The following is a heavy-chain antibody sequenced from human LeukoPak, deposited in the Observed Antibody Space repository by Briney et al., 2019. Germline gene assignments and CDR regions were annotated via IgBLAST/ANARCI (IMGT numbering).Heavy chain of an antibody. D-gene: IGHD5-24*01. Sequence: PSETPSLTCTVSGGSISSYYWSWIRQPPGKGLEWIGYIYYSGSTNYNPSLKSRVTISVDTSKNQFSLKLSSVTAADTAVYYCARGEGWLANDYWGQGTLVTVSS. CDR2: IYYSGST. CDR1: GGSISSYY. V-gene: IGHV4-59*01. J-gene: IGHJ4*02. CDR3: ARGEGWLANDY.